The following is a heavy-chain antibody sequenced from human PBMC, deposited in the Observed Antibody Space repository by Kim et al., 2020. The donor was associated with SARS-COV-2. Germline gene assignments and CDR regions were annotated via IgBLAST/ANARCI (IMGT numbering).Heavy chain of an antibody. D-gene: IGHD6-19*01. CDR3: ARAKGSGSARGVYYGMDV. CDR2: IIPIFGTA. J-gene: IGHJ6*02. Sequence: SVKVSCKASGGTFSSYAISWVRQAPGQGLEWMGGIIPIFGTANYAQKFQGRVTITADESTSTAYMELSSLRSEDTAVYYCARAKGSGSARGVYYGMDVWGQGTTVTVSS. CDR1: GGTFSSYA. V-gene: IGHV1-69*13.